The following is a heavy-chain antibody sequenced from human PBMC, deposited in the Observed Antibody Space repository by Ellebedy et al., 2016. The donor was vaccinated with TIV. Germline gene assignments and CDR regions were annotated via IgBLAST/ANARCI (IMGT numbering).Heavy chain of an antibody. CDR3: ARGRYGGNEWFDP. J-gene: IGHJ5*02. D-gene: IGHD4-23*01. Sequence: AASVKVSCKASGYTFTSNYMHWVRQAPGQGLEWMGIIDPSGGSTPYAQNFQGRVTMTSATSTNTVYMELSSLRSADTAVYYCARGRYGGNEWFDPWGQGTLVTVSS. CDR2: IDPSGGST. V-gene: IGHV1-46*03. CDR1: GYTFTSNY.